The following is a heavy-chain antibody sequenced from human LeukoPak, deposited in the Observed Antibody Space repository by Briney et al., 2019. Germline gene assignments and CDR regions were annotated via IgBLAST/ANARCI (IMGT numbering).Heavy chain of an antibody. J-gene: IGHJ4*02. CDR1: GFTFSSYE. CDR3: ARGELLSYFDY. CDR2: ISSSSSTI. Sequence: GGSLRLSCAASGFTFSSYEMNWVRQAPGKGLEWVSYISSSSSTIYYADSVKGRFTISRDNAKNALYLQMNSLRAEDTAVYYCARGELLSYFDYWGQGTLVTVSS. D-gene: IGHD1-26*01. V-gene: IGHV3-48*01.